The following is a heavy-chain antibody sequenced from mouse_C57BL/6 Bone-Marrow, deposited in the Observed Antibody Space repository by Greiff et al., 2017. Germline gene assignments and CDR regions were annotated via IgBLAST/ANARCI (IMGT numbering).Heavy chain of an antibody. V-gene: IGHV5-17*01. CDR1: GFTFSDYG. CDR3: ARFDY. CDR2: ISSGSSTI. Sequence: EVKLMESGGGLVKPGASLKLSCAASGFTFSDYGMHWVRQAPEKGLEWVAYISSGSSTIYYAEKVKGRFTISRDNANNTLFLQITSLRSENTAMCYCARFDYWGQGTTLAVST. J-gene: IGHJ2*01.